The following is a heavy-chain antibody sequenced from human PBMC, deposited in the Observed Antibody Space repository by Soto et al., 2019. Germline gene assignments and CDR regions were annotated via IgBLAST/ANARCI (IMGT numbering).Heavy chain of an antibody. Sequence: ASVKVSCKASGYTFTSYGISWVRQAPGQGLEWMGWISAYNGNTNYAQKLQGRVTMTTDTSTSTAYMELRSLRSDDTAVYYCARDQLFFAYDLARDAFDIWGQGTMVTVSS. J-gene: IGHJ3*02. D-gene: IGHD1-1*01. CDR2: ISAYNGNT. CDR3: ARDQLFFAYDLARDAFDI. V-gene: IGHV1-18*01. CDR1: GYTFTSYG.